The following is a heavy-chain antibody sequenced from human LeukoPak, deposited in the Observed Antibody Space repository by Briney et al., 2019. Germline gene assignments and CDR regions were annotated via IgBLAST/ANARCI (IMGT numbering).Heavy chain of an antibody. CDR1: GGTFSSYT. V-gene: IGHV1-69*04. CDR2: IIPILGIA. D-gene: IGHD2-2*02. J-gene: IGHJ6*02. CDR3: ARDGCSSTSCYTSYYYYGMNV. Sequence: SVKVSCKASGGTFSSYTISWVRQAPGQGLEWMGRIIPILGIANYAQKFQGRVTITADKSTSTAYMELSSLRSEDTAVYYCARDGCSSTSCYTSYYYYGMNVWGQGTTVTVSS.